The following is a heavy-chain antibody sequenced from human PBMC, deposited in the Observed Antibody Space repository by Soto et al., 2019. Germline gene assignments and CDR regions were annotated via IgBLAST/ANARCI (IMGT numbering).Heavy chain of an antibody. J-gene: IGHJ3*02. CDR1: GLTFEDYA. V-gene: IGHV3-9*01. CDR2: TSWNSASI. Sequence: EVQLVESGGGLVQPGRSLRLSCAASGLTFEDYAMHWVRQAPGKGLEWVSRTSWNSASIAYADSVRGRFIISRDNAKNSLSLQMNSLRAEDTALHYCAKDQLYSDNVFDIWGQGTMVTVSS. CDR3: AKDQLYSDNVFDI. D-gene: IGHD4-17*01.